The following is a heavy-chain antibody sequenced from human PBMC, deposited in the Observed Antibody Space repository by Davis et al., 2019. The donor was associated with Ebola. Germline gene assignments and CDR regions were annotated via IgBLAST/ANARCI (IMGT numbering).Heavy chain of an antibody. D-gene: IGHD2-21*02. CDR3: ARVRVTDSYYYGLDV. V-gene: IGHV4-30-4*08. CDR2: IYNSGST. CDR1: GGSFSSGDYF. Sequence: PSETLSPTCPVSGGSFSSGDYFWSWLRQPPGKGLEWIGYIYNSGSTYYNPSLKSRVTISVDTSKNQFSLRLSSVTAADTAVYYCARVRVTDSYYYGLDVWGQGTTVTVSS. J-gene: IGHJ6*02.